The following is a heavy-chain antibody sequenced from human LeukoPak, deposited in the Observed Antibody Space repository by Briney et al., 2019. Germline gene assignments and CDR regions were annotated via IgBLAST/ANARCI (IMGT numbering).Heavy chain of an antibody. Sequence: GGSLRLSCAASGFTFSSYSMNWVRQAPGKGLEWVSSISSSSSYIYYADSVKGRFTISRDKSKNTLYLQMNSLRTEDTAVYYCARSYKSGWHYFDYWGQGTLVSVSS. D-gene: IGHD6-19*01. J-gene: IGHJ4*02. V-gene: IGHV3-21*01. CDR3: ARSYKSGWHYFDY. CDR2: ISSSSSYI. CDR1: GFTFSSYS.